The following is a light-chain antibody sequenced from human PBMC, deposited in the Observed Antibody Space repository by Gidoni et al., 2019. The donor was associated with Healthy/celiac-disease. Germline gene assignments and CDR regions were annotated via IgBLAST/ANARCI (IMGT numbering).Light chain of an antibody. CDR1: QSISSY. CDR3: QQSYSTLP. Sequence: RVTITCRASQSISSYLNWYQQKPGKAPKLLIYAASSLQSGVPSRFSGSGSGTDFTLTIRSLQPEDFATYYCQQSYSTLPFGGGTKVEIK. V-gene: IGKV1-39*01. CDR2: AAS. J-gene: IGKJ4*01.